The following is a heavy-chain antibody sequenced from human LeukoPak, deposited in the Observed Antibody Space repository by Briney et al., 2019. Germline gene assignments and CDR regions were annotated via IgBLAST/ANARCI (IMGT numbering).Heavy chain of an antibody. D-gene: IGHD2-21*02. V-gene: IGHV3-23*01. Sequence: GGSLRLSCAASGFTFSSYAMSWVRQAPGKGLEWVSAISGSGGSTYYADSVKGRFTISRDNSKNTLYLQMNSLRAEDTAVYYCAKDPDIVVVTATSLEYFQHWGQGTLVTVSS. J-gene: IGHJ1*01. CDR2: ISGSGGST. CDR1: GFTFSSYA. CDR3: AKDPDIVVVTATSLEYFQH.